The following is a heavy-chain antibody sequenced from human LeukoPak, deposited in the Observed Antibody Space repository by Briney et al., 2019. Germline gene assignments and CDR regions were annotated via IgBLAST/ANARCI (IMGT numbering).Heavy chain of an antibody. V-gene: IGHV2-5*02. CDR1: GFSLNTRGVC. CDR3: ARLTTGNNCFDP. J-gene: IGHJ5*02. D-gene: IGHD4-11*01. Sequence: SGPTLFNPTETLTLTCTFSGFSLNTRGVCVGWIRQSPGKALEWLALICWDDDKRYSPSLKSRLTITKDTSKNHVVLTMTNMDPVDTATYYCARLTTGNNCFDPWGQGTLVTVSS. CDR2: ICWDDDK.